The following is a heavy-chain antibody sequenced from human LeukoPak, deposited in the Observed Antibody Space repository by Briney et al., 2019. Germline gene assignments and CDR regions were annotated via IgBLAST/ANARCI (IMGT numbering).Heavy chain of an antibody. CDR2: INSNTGNP. V-gene: IGHV7-4-1*02. CDR1: GYTFTSYA. J-gene: IGHJ4*02. D-gene: IGHD3-10*01. CDR3: ARGSAGSGSYCLAY. Sequence: ASVKVSCKASGYTFTSYAMNWVRRAPGQGLEWMGWINSNTGNPTYAQGFTGRFVFSLDTSVSTAYLQISSLKAEDTAVYYCARGSAGSGSYCLAYWGQGTLVTVSS.